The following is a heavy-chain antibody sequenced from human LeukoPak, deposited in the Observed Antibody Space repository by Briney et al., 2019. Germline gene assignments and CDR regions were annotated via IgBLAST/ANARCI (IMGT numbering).Heavy chain of an antibody. CDR1: GYTFTSYD. CDR2: MNPNSGNT. Sequence: GASVKLSCKASGYTFTSYDINWVRQATGQGLEWMGWMNPNSGNTGYAQKFQGRVTMTRNTSISTAYMELSSLRSEDTAVYYCARGDYYDSSGYYFLVGAFDIWGQGTMVTVSS. CDR3: ARGDYYDSSGYYFLVGAFDI. D-gene: IGHD3-22*01. V-gene: IGHV1-8*01. J-gene: IGHJ3*02.